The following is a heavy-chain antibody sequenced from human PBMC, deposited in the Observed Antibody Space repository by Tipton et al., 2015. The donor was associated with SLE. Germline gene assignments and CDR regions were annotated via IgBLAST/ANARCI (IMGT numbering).Heavy chain of an antibody. Sequence: SLRLSCAASGFSFSSYDMHWVRQAPGKGLEWVAVIWYDGSNTFYVDSVKGRFSISRDNSKNTVYLQMNSLRADGTATYFCAREGRGAFDVWGQGTEVTVSS. J-gene: IGHJ3*01. CDR3: AREGRGAFDV. V-gene: IGHV3-33*01. CDR1: GFSFSSYD. D-gene: IGHD1-26*01. CDR2: IWYDGSNT.